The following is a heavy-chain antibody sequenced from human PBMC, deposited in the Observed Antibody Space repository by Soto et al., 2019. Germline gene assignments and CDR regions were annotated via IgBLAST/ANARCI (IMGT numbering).Heavy chain of an antibody. V-gene: IGHV4-31*03. CDR3: ASLQGYDFWSGYSGMDV. CDR2: IYYSGST. CDR1: GGSIRSGGYY. Sequence: PSETLSLTCTVSGGSIRSGGYYWSWIRQHPGKGLEWIGYIYYSGSTYYNPFLKSRVTISVDTSKNQFSLKLSSVTAADTAVYYCASLQGYDFWSGYSGMDVWGQGTTVTGSS. J-gene: IGHJ6*02. D-gene: IGHD3-3*01.